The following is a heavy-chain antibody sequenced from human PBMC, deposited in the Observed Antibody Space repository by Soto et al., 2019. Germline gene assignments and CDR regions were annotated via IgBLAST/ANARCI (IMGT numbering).Heavy chain of an antibody. CDR2: ISAYNGNT. J-gene: IGHJ4*02. CDR3: ARDARRQRFGEFPKY. V-gene: IGHV1-18*01. CDR1: GYTFTSYG. D-gene: IGHD3-10*01. Sequence: ASVKVSCKASGYTFTSYGISWVRQAPGQGLEWMGWISAYNGNTNYAQKLQGRVTMTTDTSTSTAYMELRSLRSDDTAVYYCARDARRQRFGEFPKYWDQGTLVTV.